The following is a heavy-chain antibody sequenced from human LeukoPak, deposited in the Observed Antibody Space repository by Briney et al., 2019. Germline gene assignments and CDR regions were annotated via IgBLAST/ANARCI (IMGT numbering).Heavy chain of an antibody. CDR3: VGVTTTTLFDC. D-gene: IGHD4-17*01. J-gene: IGHJ4*02. Sequence: GGSLRLSCAASGFTFSTYWMHWVRQEPGKGLVWVSRINSDGSSTTYADSVKGRFTISRDNTKNTLYLQMNSLRVEDTAVYYCVGVTTTTLFDCWGQGTLVTVSS. CDR1: GFTFSTYW. CDR2: INSDGSST. V-gene: IGHV3-74*01.